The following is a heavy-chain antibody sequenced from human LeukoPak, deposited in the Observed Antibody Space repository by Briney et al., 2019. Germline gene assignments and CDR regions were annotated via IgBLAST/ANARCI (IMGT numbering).Heavy chain of an antibody. J-gene: IGHJ4*02. Sequence: RGSLRLSCAASGFTFSDYHMTWIRQAPGKGLEWVSYISGSSIYTRYADSVKGRFTISRDNAKNSLYLQMNSLRAEDTALYYCARDISGYYFDYWGQGTLVTVSS. CDR3: ARDISGYYFDY. CDR2: ISGSSIYT. D-gene: IGHD3-22*01. CDR1: GFTFSDYH. V-gene: IGHV3-11*05.